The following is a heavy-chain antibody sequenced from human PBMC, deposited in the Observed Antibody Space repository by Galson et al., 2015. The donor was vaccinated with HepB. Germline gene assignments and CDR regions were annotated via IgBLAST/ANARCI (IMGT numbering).Heavy chain of an antibody. CDR1: GFSLSTFGMS. CDR2: IDWDDEK. J-gene: IGHJ6*02. Sequence: PALVKPTQTLTLTCTFSGFSLSTFGMSVSWIRQPPGKALEWLALIDWDDEKYYSTSLKTRLTLSKDTSKNQVVLTMTNMDPVDTATYYCARTGVPGSSSYPGAMDVWGQGTTVTVSS. V-gene: IGHV2-70*01. CDR3: ARTGVPGSSSYPGAMDV. D-gene: IGHD6-13*01.